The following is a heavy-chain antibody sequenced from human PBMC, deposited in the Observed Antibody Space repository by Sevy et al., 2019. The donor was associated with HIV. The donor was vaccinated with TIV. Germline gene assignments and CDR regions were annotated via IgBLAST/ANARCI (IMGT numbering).Heavy chain of an antibody. CDR1: GFTFNTYT. CDR2: ISASANYI. V-gene: IGHV3-21*06. Sequence: GGSLRLSCIGSGFTFNTYTMNWVRQAPGKGLEWVSSISASANYIYYADSMKGRFTISRDNAKNSLFPQMNSLRVEDTAVYYCARPYGSGSWEAFDIWGQGTMVTVSS. CDR3: ARPYGSGSWEAFDI. J-gene: IGHJ3*02. D-gene: IGHD3-10*01.